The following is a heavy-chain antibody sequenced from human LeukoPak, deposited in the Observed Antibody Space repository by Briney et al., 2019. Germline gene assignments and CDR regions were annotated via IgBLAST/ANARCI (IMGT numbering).Heavy chain of an antibody. J-gene: IGHJ4*02. V-gene: IGHV4-34*01. D-gene: IGHD3-22*01. CDR2: INHSGST. CDR1: GGSFSGYH. CDR3: ARGLRDSSGYYYFDY. Sequence: PSETLSLTCAVYGGSFSGYHWSWIRQPPGKGLEWIGEINHSGSTNYNPSLKSRVTISVDTSKNQFSLKLSSVTAADTAVYYCARGLRDSSGYYYFDYWGQGTLVTVSS.